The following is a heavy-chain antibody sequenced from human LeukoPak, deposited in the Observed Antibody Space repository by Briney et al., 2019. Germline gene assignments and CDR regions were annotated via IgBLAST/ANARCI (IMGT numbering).Heavy chain of an antibody. CDR3: AKDGRGRTFFGDIEY. V-gene: IGHV3-74*01. CDR1: GFPFSGYW. J-gene: IGHJ4*02. Sequence: PGGSLRLSCAASGFPFSGYWMHWVRQAPGKGLVWVSRINSDGSGADYADSVKGRFTISRDNAKNTLYLQMNSLRGEATAVYYCAKDGRGRTFFGDIEYWGQGTLVAVSS. CDR2: INSDGSGA. D-gene: IGHD5-24*01.